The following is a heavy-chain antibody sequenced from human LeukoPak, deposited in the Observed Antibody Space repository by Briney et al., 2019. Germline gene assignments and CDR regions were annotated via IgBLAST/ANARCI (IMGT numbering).Heavy chain of an antibody. CDR2: ISIDGRGT. CDR3: AKGSRDSRPYYFDF. V-gene: IGHV3-23*01. J-gene: IGHJ4*02. Sequence: PGGSLRLSCAGSGFSFNSYAMSWVRQAPGKVLEWVSAISIDGRGTYYADSVKGRLTISRDNSKNTLSLQMDSLRAEDTAVYYCAKGSRDSRPYYFDFWGQGTLVTVSS. D-gene: IGHD3-10*01. CDR1: GFSFNSYA.